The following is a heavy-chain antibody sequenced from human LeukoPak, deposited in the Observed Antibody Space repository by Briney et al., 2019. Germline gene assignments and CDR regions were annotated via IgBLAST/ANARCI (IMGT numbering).Heavy chain of an antibody. CDR1: GYTFTSYA. CDR2: INAGNGNT. CDR3: ARGNSNYGYYYYGMDV. D-gene: IGHD2/OR15-2a*01. Sequence: ASVKVSCKASGYTFTSYAMHWVRQAPGQRLEWMGWINAGNGNTKYSQKFQGRVIITRDTSASTAYMELSSLRSEDTAVYYCARGNSNYGYYYYGMDVWGQGATVTVSS. J-gene: IGHJ6*02. V-gene: IGHV1-3*01.